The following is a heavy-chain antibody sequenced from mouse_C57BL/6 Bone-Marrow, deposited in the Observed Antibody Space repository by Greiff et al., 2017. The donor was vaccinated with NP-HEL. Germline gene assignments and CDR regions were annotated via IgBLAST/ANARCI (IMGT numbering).Heavy chain of an antibody. Sequence: VQLQPSGPELVKPGASVKISCKASGYAFSSSWMNWVKQRPGKGLEWIGRIYPGDGDTNYNGKLKGKATLTADKSSSTAYMQLSSLTSEDSAVYFCALGDDVDYWGQGTTLTVSS. CDR2: IYPGDGDT. CDR3: ALGDDVDY. V-gene: IGHV1-82*01. CDR1: GYAFSSSW. D-gene: IGHD2-12*01. J-gene: IGHJ2*01.